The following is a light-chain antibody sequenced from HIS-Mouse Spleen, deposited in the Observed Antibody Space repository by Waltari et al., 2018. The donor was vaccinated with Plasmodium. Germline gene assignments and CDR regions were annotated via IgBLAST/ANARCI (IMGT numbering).Light chain of an antibody. J-gene: IGLJ3*02. CDR2: EDS. V-gene: IGLV3-10*01. Sequence: SYELTQPPSVSVSPGQTARITCSGDALPNKYAYWYQQKSGQAPVLVIYEDSKRPSGIPERFSGSSSGTRATLTIRGAQVEDEADYYCYSTDSSGNHRVFGGGTKLTVL. CDR3: YSTDSSGNHRV. CDR1: ALPNKY.